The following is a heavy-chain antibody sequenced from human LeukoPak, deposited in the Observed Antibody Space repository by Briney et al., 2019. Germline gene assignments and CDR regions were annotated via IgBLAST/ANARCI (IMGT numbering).Heavy chain of an antibody. J-gene: IGHJ2*01. D-gene: IGHD6-25*01. CDR2: INGDGSST. V-gene: IGHV3-74*03. Sequence: PGGSLRLSCAASGFTFSSYSMNWVRHAPGKGLVWVSRINGDGSSTAYADCVKGRFTISRDKAKNTLYMQMNRVTAEDTAVYYCARGPPWYFDLWGRGALFTVSS. CDR1: GFTFSSYS. CDR3: ARGPPWYFDL.